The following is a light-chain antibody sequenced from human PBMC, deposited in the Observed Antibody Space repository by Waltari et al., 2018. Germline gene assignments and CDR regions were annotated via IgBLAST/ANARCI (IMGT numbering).Light chain of an antibody. CDR2: RKK. V-gene: IGLV1-47*01. J-gene: IGLJ3*02. CDR1: SSNIGSNF. CDR3: ATWDDSLSAWV. Sequence: QSVLTQPPSASGTPGQRATISCSGRSSNIGSNFVYWYQQLPGTAPKLLIYRKKQRPSAVPARFSCSKAGTSASLAISWLRSEDESDYYCATWDDSLSAWVFGGGTKLTVL.